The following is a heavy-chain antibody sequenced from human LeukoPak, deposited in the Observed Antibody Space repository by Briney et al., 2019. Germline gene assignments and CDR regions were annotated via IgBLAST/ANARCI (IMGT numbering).Heavy chain of an antibody. CDR2: IIPIFGTA. V-gene: IGHV1-69*05. Sequence: GASVKVSCKASGGTFSSYAISWVRQAPGQGLEWMGGIIPIFGTANYAQKFQGRVTITTDESTSTACMELSSLRSEDTAVYYCARGQVEEGKNYYYYYMDVWGKGTTVTVSS. CDR1: GGTFSSYA. D-gene: IGHD2-15*01. J-gene: IGHJ6*03. CDR3: ARGQVEEGKNYYYYYMDV.